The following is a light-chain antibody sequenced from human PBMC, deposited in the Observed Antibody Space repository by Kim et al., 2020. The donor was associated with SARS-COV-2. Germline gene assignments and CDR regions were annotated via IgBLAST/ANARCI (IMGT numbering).Light chain of an antibody. V-gene: IGLV3-10*01. CDR3: LSTDSRGAHVV. J-gene: IGLJ3*02. Sequence: SYELTQPHSVSVSPGQTARITCSGDALAKQYVCWYQQKSGQAPVLVIYEDTKRPSGIPERVSGSSSGTIATLTISGDHVEAEADYYCLSTDSRGAHVVFG. CDR1: ALAKQY. CDR2: EDT.